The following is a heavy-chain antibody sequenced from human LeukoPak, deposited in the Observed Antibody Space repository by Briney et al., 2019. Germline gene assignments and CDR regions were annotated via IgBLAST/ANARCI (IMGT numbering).Heavy chain of an antibody. Sequence: PSETLSLTCTVSGGSVSSGSYYWGWIRQPPGKGLEWIVYIYYSGSTNYNPSLKSRVTISVDTSKNQFSLKLSSVTAGDTAVYYCARGAVAGRPIDYWGQGTLVTVSS. V-gene: IGHV4-61*01. CDR3: ARGAVAGRPIDY. D-gene: IGHD6-19*01. J-gene: IGHJ4*02. CDR2: IYYSGST. CDR1: GGSVSSGSYY.